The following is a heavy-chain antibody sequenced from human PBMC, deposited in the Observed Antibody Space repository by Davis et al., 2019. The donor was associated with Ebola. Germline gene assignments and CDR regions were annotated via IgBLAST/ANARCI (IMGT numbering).Heavy chain of an antibody. CDR3: ARTGVYGDPRYYYFEMDV. J-gene: IGHJ6*02. D-gene: IGHD3-22*01. Sequence: GESLKIPCVASGFRFSGYWMTWVRPAPGKGLEWVANIKQDGSETYYVDSVKGRFTISRDNAGTSLYLQMNSLRAEDTAVYYCARTGVYGDPRYYYFEMDVWGQGTTVTVSS. V-gene: IGHV3-7*01. CDR1: GFRFSGYW. CDR2: IKQDGSET.